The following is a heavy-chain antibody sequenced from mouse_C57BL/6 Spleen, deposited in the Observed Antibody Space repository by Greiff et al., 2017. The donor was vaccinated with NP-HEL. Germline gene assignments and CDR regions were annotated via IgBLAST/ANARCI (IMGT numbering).Heavy chain of an antibody. V-gene: IGHV6-3*01. CDR1: GFTFSNYW. J-gene: IGHJ3*01. Sequence: EVQRVESGGGLVQPGGSMKLSCVASGFTFSNYWMNWVRQSPEKGLEWVAQIRLKSDNYATNYAESVKGRFTISRDDSKSSVYLQMNNLRAEDTGIYYCLYGSRAWFAYWGQGTLVTVSA. CDR3: LYGSRAWFAY. D-gene: IGHD1-1*01. CDR2: IRLKSDNYAT.